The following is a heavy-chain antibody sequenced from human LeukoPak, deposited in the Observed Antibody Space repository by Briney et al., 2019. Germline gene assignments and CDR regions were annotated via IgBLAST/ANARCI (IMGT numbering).Heavy chain of an antibody. Sequence: SSETLSLTCSVSGDSVSSSPYYWGWIRQPPGKGLEWIGNTFSTSTLYNASLRNRVTILVDTSKNQFSLKLTSATAADTAIYYCARYKFHNYFDPWGQGTLVVVSS. V-gene: IGHV4-61*01. CDR3: ARYKFHNYFDP. CDR2: TFSTST. D-gene: IGHD5-24*01. J-gene: IGHJ5*02. CDR1: GDSVSSSPYY.